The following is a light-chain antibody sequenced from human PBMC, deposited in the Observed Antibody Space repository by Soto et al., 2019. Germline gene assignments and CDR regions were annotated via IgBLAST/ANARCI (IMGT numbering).Light chain of an antibody. CDR2: DAS. Sequence: GARVTITCRAIQSVSSWLAWYQQKPGKAPKFLIYDASSLESGVPSRFSGSGAGTEFTLTISSLQPDDYATYYCQQYNGYSAWTFGQGTKVDIK. CDR3: QQYNGYSAWT. V-gene: IGKV1-5*01. CDR1: QSVSSW. J-gene: IGKJ1*01.